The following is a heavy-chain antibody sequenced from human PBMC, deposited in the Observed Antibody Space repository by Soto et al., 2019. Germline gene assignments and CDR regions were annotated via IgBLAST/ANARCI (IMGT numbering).Heavy chain of an antibody. CDR1: GFTFSSYS. V-gene: IGHV3-48*01. Sequence: EVQLVESGGGLVQPGGSLRLSCAASGFTFSSYSMNWVRQAPGEGLEWVSYISSDSINIFYADSVKGRFTISRDNAKNSLYLQLTSLRPEDTAVYYCARGLDYYGSGQTFDLWGQGTMVPVS. CDR2: ISSDSINI. CDR3: ARGLDYYGSGQTFDL. J-gene: IGHJ3*01. D-gene: IGHD3-10*01.